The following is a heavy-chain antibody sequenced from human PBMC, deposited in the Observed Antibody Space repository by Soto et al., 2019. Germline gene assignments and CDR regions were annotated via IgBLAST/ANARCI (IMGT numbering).Heavy chain of an antibody. Sequence: GGSLRLSCAASGFTFRDYGMHWVRQAPGKGLEWVAVTSYDESNENYADSVKGRFTISRDNSKNTLYLQMSSLRVEDTAVYYCARVPTTVTTPGMDVWGQGTTVTVSS. V-gene: IGHV3-33*01. CDR1: GFTFRDYG. J-gene: IGHJ6*02. CDR3: ARVPTTVTTPGMDV. CDR2: TSYDESNE. D-gene: IGHD4-4*01.